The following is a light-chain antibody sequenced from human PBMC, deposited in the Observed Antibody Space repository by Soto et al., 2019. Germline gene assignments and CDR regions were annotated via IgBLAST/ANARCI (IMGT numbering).Light chain of an antibody. V-gene: IGLV2-11*01. Sequence: QSALTQPRSVSGSPGQSVTISCTGTSSDVGTYDFVSWYQQHPGKAPRLTIFDVSERPSGVPDRLSGSKSGNTASLTISGLQAEDEADYYCCLYAVSFYVFGTGTNVTVL. CDR3: CLYAVSFYV. CDR2: DVS. CDR1: SSDVGTYDF. J-gene: IGLJ1*01.